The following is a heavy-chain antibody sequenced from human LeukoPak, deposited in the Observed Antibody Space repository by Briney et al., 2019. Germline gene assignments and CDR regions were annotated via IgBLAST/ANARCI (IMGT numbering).Heavy chain of an antibody. Sequence: SVNVSCKVSGGTFSSYAISWVRQAHGQGLGWIGWIIPIFGTANYAQKFQGRVTITADESTSTAYMELSSLRSEDTAVYYCAREGGHSPEAYYYYYGMDVWGKGTTVTVSS. D-gene: IGHD3-16*01. CDR1: GGTFSSYA. V-gene: IGHV1-69*01. CDR2: IIPIFGTA. J-gene: IGHJ6*04. CDR3: AREGGHSPEAYYYYYGMDV.